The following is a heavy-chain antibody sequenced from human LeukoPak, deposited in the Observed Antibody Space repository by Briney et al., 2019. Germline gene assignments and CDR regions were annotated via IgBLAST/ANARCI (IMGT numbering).Heavy chain of an antibody. CDR2: INPNSGGT. V-gene: IGHV1-2*02. CDR3: ARSGATWFLGDY. CDR1: GYTFIGYY. J-gene: IGHJ4*02. Sequence: ASVKVSCKASGYTFIGYYMHWVRQAPGQGLEWMGWINPNSGGTNYAQKFQGRVTMTTDTSTTTAYMELRSLRSDDTAVYYCARSGATWFLGDYWGQGTLVTVSS. D-gene: IGHD3-22*01.